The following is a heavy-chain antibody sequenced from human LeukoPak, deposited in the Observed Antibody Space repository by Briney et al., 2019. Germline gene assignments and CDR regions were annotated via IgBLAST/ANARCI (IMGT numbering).Heavy chain of an antibody. V-gene: IGHV1-46*01. Sequence: ASVKVSCKASGYTFTSYYMHWVRQAPGQGLEWMGIINPSDGSTNYAQKFQGRVTMTRDTSTSAVYMELSSLRSEDTAVYYCARDEGLRPPDESSSFDYWGQGTLVTVSS. CDR3: ARDEGLRPPDESSSFDY. J-gene: IGHJ4*02. CDR2: INPSDGST. CDR1: GYTFTSYY. D-gene: IGHD3-22*01.